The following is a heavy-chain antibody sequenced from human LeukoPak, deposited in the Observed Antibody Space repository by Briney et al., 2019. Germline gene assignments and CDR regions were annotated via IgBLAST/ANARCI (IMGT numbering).Heavy chain of an antibody. CDR3: AREHPPRRRYGFFGY. CDR2: IKQDGSEK. J-gene: IGHJ4*02. D-gene: IGHD5-18*01. V-gene: IGHV3-7*03. CDR1: GFTFSSAA. Sequence: PGGSLRLSCAASGFTFSSAAMSWVRQAPGKGLAWVANIKQDGSEKYYVDSVKGRFTISRDNAKNSLYLQMNSLRAEDTAVYYCAREHPPRRRYGFFGYWGQGTLVTVSS.